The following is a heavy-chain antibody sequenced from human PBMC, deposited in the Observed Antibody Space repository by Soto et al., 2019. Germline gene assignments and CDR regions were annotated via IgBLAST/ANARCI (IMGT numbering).Heavy chain of an antibody. Sequence: PGESLKISCNGSGYSFTSYWISWVRQMPGKGLEWMGRIDPSDSYTNYSPSFQGHVTISADKSISTAYLQWSSLKASDTAMYYCATHAEKYYYDSSGQPYWGQGTLVTVYS. CDR2: IDPSDSYT. CDR1: GYSFTSYW. V-gene: IGHV5-10-1*01. CDR3: ATHAEKYYYDSSGQPY. D-gene: IGHD3-22*01. J-gene: IGHJ4*02.